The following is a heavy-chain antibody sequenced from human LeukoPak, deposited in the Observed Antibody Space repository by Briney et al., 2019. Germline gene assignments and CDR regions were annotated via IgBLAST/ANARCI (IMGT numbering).Heavy chain of an antibody. D-gene: IGHD5-24*01. V-gene: IGHV4-59*01. Sequence: SETLSLTCTVSGGSISSYYWSWIRQPPGKGLEWIGYIYYSGSTNYNPSLKSRVTISVDTSKNQFSLKLSSVTAADTAVYYCARVMATVYFDYWGQGTLVAVSS. CDR1: GGSISSYY. CDR3: ARVMATVYFDY. CDR2: IYYSGST. J-gene: IGHJ4*02.